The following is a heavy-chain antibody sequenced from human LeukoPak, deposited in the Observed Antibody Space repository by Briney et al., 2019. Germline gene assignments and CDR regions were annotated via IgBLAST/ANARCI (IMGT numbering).Heavy chain of an antibody. J-gene: IGHJ4*02. CDR2: IKQDGSEK. V-gene: IGHV3-7*01. CDR3: AKEGYSSGWYRGNYFDY. CDR1: GFTFSSYW. Sequence: QTGGSLRLSCAASGFTFSSYWMTWVRQAPGKGLEWVANIKQDGSEKYYVDSVKGRFTISRDNAKNSLYLQMNSLRAEDTAVYYCAKEGYSSGWYRGNYFDYWGQGTLVTVSS. D-gene: IGHD6-19*01.